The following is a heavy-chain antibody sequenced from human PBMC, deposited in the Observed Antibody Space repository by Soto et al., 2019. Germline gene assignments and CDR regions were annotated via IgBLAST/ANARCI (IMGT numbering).Heavy chain of an antibody. CDR1: GYTFTSYD. CDR2: MNPNSGNT. V-gene: IGHV1-8*01. D-gene: IGHD2-2*01. J-gene: IGHJ6*02. CDR3: ARGWEDIVVVPAARAGGMDV. Sequence: ASVKVSCKASGYTFTSYDINWVRQATGQGLEWMGWMNPNSGNTGYAQKFQGRVTISADKSISTAYLQWSSLKASDTAMYYCARGWEDIVVVPAARAGGMDVWGQGTTVTVSS.